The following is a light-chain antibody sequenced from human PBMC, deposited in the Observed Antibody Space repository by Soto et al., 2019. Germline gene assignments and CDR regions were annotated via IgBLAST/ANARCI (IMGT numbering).Light chain of an antibody. CDR1: SSNIGTNY. V-gene: IGLV1-47*01. CDR3: CSYAGSSTLV. Sequence: QSVLTQPPSASGTPGQRVTISCSGGSSNIGTNYVYWYQQLPGTAPKLLIYRNNLRPSGVPDRFSASKSGTSASLAISGLRSEDEADYYCCSYAGSSTLVFGGGTKLTVL. J-gene: IGLJ2*01. CDR2: RNN.